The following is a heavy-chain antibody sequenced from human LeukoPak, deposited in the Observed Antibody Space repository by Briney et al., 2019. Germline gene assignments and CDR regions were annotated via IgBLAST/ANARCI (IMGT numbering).Heavy chain of an antibody. CDR2: IYYSGST. V-gene: IGHV4-59*01. CDR3: ARGGFWFGELSHFDY. D-gene: IGHD3-10*01. J-gene: IGHJ4*02. CDR1: GVSFSSYY. Sequence: SETLSLTCTVSGVSFSSYYWGWIRQPPGKGLEWIGCIYYSGSTNYNPSLKSRVTISVDTSKNQFSLTLSSVTAGDTRVYYCARGGFWFGELSHFDYWGQGTLVTVSS.